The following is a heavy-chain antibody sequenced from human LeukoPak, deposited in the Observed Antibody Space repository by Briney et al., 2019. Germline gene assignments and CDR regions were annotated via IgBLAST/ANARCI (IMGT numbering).Heavy chain of an antibody. Sequence: GGSLRHSCAASGVPFSSYAMYWVRHAPGEGLGWVARIHGDGDNINYADSVRGRFTISRDNAKDTLYLHVNSLRPEDTAVYYCARAQVGAPTDLWGQGTLVTVSS. J-gene: IGHJ5*02. V-gene: IGHV3-74*01. CDR3: ARAQVGAPTDL. D-gene: IGHD1-26*01. CDR1: GVPFSSYA. CDR2: IHGDGDNI.